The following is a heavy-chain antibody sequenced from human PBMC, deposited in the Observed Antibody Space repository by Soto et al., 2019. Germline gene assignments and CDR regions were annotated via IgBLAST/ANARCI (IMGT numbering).Heavy chain of an antibody. CDR1: GNTHTIYF. D-gene: IGHD3-10*01. V-gene: IGHV1-2*02. J-gene: IGHJ4*02. CDR2: INSVSGGA. Sequence: APVKVSCKASGNTHTIYFIHWLRQAPGQGLEWMGWINSVSGGANYAPRFQGRVSMTRDRSSATAFMDLSGLRSDGTAVYYCARGGSYYAQWGQGTLVTVSS. CDR3: ARGGSYYAQ.